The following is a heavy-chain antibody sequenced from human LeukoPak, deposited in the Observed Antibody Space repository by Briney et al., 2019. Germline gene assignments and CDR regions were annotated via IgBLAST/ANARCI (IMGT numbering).Heavy chain of an antibody. Sequence: PGGSLRLSCAASGFTFSSYAMHWVRQTPGKGLEWVAVISYDGSNKYYADSVRGRFTISRDNSKNTLYLKMNSLRAEDTAVYYCARDRMAVPFTQYCSGGSCFFRGGAAFDVWAKGQWSPSPQ. V-gene: IGHV3-30*04. CDR1: GFTFSSYA. CDR3: ARDRMAVPFTQYCSGGSCFFRGGAAFDV. J-gene: IGHJ3*01. D-gene: IGHD2-15*01. CDR2: ISYDGSNK.